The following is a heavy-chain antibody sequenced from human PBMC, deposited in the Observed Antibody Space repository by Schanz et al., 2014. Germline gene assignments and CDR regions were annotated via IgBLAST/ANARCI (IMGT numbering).Heavy chain of an antibody. CDR2: INPNSGET. J-gene: IGHJ4*02. V-gene: IGHV1-2*02. CDR3: ARARYTGYDCSGY. Sequence: QVQLVQSGPAVKKPGASMKVSCLASGYSFTEYFLHWVRQAPGQGLEWMGWINPNSGETNYEQKFKGRVTLTSAPSISPAFMELSGLTSDDTATYFCARARYTGYDCSGYWGQGTLLIVSS. CDR1: GYSFTEYF. D-gene: IGHD5-12*01.